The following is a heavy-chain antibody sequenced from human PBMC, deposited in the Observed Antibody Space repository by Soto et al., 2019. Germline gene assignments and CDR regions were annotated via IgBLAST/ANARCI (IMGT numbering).Heavy chain of an antibody. V-gene: IGHV3-30-3*01. CDR3: ARAPGDYGDLYFDY. J-gene: IGHJ4*02. Sequence: QVQLVESGGGVVQPGRSLRLSCAASGFTFSSYAMHWVRQAPGKGLEWVAVTSYDGSNKYYADSVKGRFTISRGNSKNTLYLQMNSLRAEDTAVYYCARAPGDYGDLYFDYWGQGTLVTVSS. D-gene: IGHD4-17*01. CDR1: GFTFSSYA. CDR2: TSYDGSNK.